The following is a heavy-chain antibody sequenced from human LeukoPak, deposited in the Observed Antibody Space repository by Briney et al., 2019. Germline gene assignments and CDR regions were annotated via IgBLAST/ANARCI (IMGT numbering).Heavy chain of an antibody. Sequence: GGSLRLSCAASGFTFSSYSMNWVRQAPGKGLEWVSSISSSSSYIYYADSVKGRFTISRDNAKNSLYLQMNSLRAEDTAVYYCARETQEYDILTSYYYYYGMDVWGQGTTVTVSS. J-gene: IGHJ6*02. CDR2: ISSSSSYI. CDR3: ARETQEYDILTSYYYYYGMDV. D-gene: IGHD3-9*01. V-gene: IGHV3-21*01. CDR1: GFTFSSYS.